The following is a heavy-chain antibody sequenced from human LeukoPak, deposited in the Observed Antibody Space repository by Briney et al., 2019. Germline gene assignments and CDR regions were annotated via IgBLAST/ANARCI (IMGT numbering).Heavy chain of an antibody. Sequence: GGSLRLSCTASGFTFSDYWMTWVRQAPGKGPEWVGNIKQDGSQRYYVGSVRGRFTISRDNANNSLFLQMNGLRAEDTAVYYCARRGGSSSRRSPIDYWGQGTLVPVSS. J-gene: IGHJ4*02. D-gene: IGHD6-6*01. V-gene: IGHV3-7*01. CDR2: IKQDGSQR. CDR3: ARRGGSSSRRSPIDY. CDR1: GFTFSDYW.